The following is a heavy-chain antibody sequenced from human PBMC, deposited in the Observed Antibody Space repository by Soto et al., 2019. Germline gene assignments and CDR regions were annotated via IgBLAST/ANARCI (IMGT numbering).Heavy chain of an antibody. Sequence: ASVKVSCKASGYTFTSYYMHWVRQAPGQGLEWMGIINPSGGSTSYAKKFQGRVTMTRDTSTSTVYMELSSLRSEDTAVYYCARSKPRDGYRGYIDYWGQGTLVTVSS. CDR1: GYTFTSYY. D-gene: IGHD5-12*01. CDR2: INPSGGST. CDR3: ARSKPRDGYRGYIDY. J-gene: IGHJ4*02. V-gene: IGHV1-46*01.